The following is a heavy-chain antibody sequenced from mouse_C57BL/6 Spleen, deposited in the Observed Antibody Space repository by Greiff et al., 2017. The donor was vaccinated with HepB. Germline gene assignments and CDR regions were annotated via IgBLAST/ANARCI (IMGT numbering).Heavy chain of an antibody. CDR3: ARSTTVVEGDY. D-gene: IGHD1-1*01. V-gene: IGHV1-84*01. CDR2: IYPGSGNT. J-gene: IGHJ2*01. CDR1: GYTFTDYY. Sequence: QVQLQQSGPELVKPGASVKISCKASGYTFTDYYINWVKQRPGQGLEWIEWIYPGSGNTKYNEKFKGKATLTVDTSSSTAYMQLSSLTSEDSAVYFCARSTTVVEGDYWGQGTTLTVSS.